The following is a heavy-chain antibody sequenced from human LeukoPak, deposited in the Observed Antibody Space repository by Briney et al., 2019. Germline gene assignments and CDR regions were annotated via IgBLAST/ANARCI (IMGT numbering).Heavy chain of an antibody. CDR1: GFTFSSYA. V-gene: IGHV3-53*01. Sequence: GGSLRLSCAASGFTFSSYAMSWVRQAPGKGLEWISILYFNDNRYYADSVKGRFIISRDTSKNTLYLQMNSLRAEDTAMYYCVREDLGVDYWGQGTLVTVSS. CDR3: VREDLGVDY. J-gene: IGHJ4*02. CDR2: LYFNDNR. D-gene: IGHD1-26*01.